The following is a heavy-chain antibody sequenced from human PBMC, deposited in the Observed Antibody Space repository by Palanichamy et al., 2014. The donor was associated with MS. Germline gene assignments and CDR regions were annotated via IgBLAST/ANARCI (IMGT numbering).Heavy chain of an antibody. CDR2: TYYRSMWYY. V-gene: IGHV6-1*01. CDR1: GDSVSGNTSA. D-gene: IGHD1-26*01. J-gene: IGHJ3*02. CDR3: VREEGRSDRPDAFDI. Sequence: QVQLQQSGPGLVEPSQTLSRSPVPVSGDSVSGNTSAWNWIRQSPSRGLECLGRTYYRSMWYYDYAVSVKSRITINPDTSKNQFSLQLNSVTPEDTAVYYCVREEGRSDRPDAFDIWGQGTVVIASS.